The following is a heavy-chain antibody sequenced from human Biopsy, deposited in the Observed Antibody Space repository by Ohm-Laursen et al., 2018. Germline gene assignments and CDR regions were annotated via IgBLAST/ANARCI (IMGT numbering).Heavy chain of an antibody. V-gene: IGHV4-59*01. D-gene: IGHD3-22*01. CDR3: ARDRGYYSDRTVPGYFDL. J-gene: IGHJ2*01. Sequence: SDTLSLTCIVSGGSFTGYYWSWIRQPPGKGLQWIGYVYYTGSTDYNPSLQSRVTISVDTSKNHFSLRLRSVTPADTAIYYCARDRGYYSDRTVPGYFDLWGRGTLVTVSS. CDR1: GGSFTGYY. CDR2: VYYTGST.